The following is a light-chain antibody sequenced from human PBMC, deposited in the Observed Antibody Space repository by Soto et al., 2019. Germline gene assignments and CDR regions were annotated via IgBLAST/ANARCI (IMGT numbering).Light chain of an antibody. CDR1: SSDVGNYNL. CDR2: EVS. CDR3: CSYAGDSTLV. V-gene: IGLV2-23*02. J-gene: IGLJ2*01. Sequence: QSVLTQPASVSGSPGQSITISCTGTSSDVGNYNLVSWYQQHPGKAPKLMIYEVSERPSGVSNRFSGSKSGNTASLTISGLQAEDEADYYCCSYAGDSTLVFGGGTKLTVL.